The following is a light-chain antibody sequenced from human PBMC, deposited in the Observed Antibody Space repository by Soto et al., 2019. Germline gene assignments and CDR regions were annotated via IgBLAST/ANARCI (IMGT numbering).Light chain of an antibody. Sequence: DIVLTQFPGTLSLSPGERATLYCRASQSVSSNHLAWYQQKPGQAPRLLIYGGSSRATGIPVRFSGSGSETDFTLTITRLEPEDFAVYYCQQYSSSRTFGQGTKVVIK. V-gene: IGKV3-20*01. CDR3: QQYSSSRT. J-gene: IGKJ1*01. CDR2: GGS. CDR1: QSVSSNH.